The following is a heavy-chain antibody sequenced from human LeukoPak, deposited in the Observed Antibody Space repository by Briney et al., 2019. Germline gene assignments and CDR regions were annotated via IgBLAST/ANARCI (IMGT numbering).Heavy chain of an antibody. CDR1: EYSFTSYW. V-gene: IGHV5-51*01. J-gene: IGHJ4*02. CDR3: ARHPTIAVADPFDY. Sequence: GESLKISCKGSEYSFTSYWIGWVRQMPGKGLEWMGIIYPGDSDTIYSPSFQGQVTISAAKSISTAYLQWNSMNASDTAMYYCARHPTIAVADPFDYWGQGTLVTVSS. D-gene: IGHD6-19*01. CDR2: IYPGDSDT.